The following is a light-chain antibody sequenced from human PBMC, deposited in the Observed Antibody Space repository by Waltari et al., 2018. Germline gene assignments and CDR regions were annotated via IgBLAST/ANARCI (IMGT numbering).Light chain of an antibody. V-gene: IGLV2-14*03. CDR2: DVS. J-gene: IGLJ2*01. CDR3: SSYTGSSTLVI. CDR1: SSDVGSFNY. Sequence: QSALTQPASVSGSPGQSITISCTGTSSDVGSFNYVSWYQQHPGKAPKLTIYDVSNRPSGFSNRFSGSKSGNTASLTISGLRAEDEADYYCSSYTGSSTLVIFGGGTKVTVL.